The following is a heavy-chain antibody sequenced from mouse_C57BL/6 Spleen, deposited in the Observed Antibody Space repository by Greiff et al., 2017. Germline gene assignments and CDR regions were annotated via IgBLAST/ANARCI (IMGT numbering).Heavy chain of an antibody. D-gene: IGHD4-1*02. CDR2: ISYDGSN. J-gene: IGHJ3*01. CDR3: ARASTGTSFAY. CDR1: GYSITSGYY. Sequence: EVKLMESGPGLVKPSQSLSLTCSVTGYSITSGYYWNWLRQFPGNKLEWMGYISYDGSNNYNPSLKNRISITRDTSKNQFFLKLNSVTTEDTATYYCARASTGTSFAYWGQGTLVTVSA. V-gene: IGHV3-6*01.